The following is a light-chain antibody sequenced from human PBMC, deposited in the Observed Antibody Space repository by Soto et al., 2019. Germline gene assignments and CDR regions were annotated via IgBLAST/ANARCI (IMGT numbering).Light chain of an antibody. Sequence: DIVMTQSPRSLAVSLGERATINCKSSQSVLYSSNNKNYLAWYQQRPGQPPKLLIYWASTRESGVPDRFSGSGSGTDVTLTITSLQAEDVALYYCQQYESTPPTFGQGTKLEIK. CDR2: WAS. J-gene: IGKJ2*01. CDR3: QQYESTPPT. V-gene: IGKV4-1*01. CDR1: QSVLYSSNNKNY.